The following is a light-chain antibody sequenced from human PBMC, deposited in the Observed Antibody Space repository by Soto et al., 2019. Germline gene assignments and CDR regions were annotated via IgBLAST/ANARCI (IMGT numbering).Light chain of an antibody. CDR2: GTS. CDR1: QSISNNH. J-gene: IGKJ4*01. V-gene: IGKV3-20*01. CDR3: ECYGTSIT. Sequence: MVLTQYQGTPVLSPGGRVTLCCGASQSISNNHLAWYQQNPGQAPRLLIHGTSNTATGIPDGFSGTGSGTDFTLTFSRMEPEDFAVYYCECYGTSITFGGGTQVDIK.